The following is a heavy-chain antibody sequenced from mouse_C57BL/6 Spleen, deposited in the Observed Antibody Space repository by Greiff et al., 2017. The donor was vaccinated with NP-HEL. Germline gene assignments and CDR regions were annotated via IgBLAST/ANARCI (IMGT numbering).Heavy chain of an antibody. CDR1: GYTFTDYE. J-gene: IGHJ2*01. D-gene: IGHD1-1*01. CDR3: TRLGFLNYGRIDY. CDR2: IDPETGGT. Sequence: QVQLQQSGAELVRPGASVTLSCKASGYTFTDYEMHWVKQTPVHGLEWIGAIDPETGGTAYNQKFKGKAILTADKSSSTAYMELRSLTSEDSAVYYCTRLGFLNYGRIDYGGQGTTLTVSS. V-gene: IGHV1-15*01.